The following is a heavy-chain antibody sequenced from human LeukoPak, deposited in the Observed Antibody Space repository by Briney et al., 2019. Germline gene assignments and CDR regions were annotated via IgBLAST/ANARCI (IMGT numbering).Heavy chain of an antibody. CDR3: ARDRVDYYDSSGYYQTLYYYYYYGMDV. Sequence: GGSLRLSCAASGFTFSSYSMNWVRQAPGKGLEWVAVISYDGSNKYYADSVKGRFTISRDNSKNTLYLQMNSLRAEDTAVYYCARDRVDYYDSSGYYQTLYYYYYYGMDVWGQGTTVTVSS. J-gene: IGHJ6*02. CDR1: GFTFSSYS. D-gene: IGHD3-22*01. CDR2: ISYDGSNK. V-gene: IGHV3-30*03.